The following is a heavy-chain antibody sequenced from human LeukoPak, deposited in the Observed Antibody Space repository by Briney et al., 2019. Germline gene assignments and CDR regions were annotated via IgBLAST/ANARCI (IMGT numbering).Heavy chain of an antibody. Sequence: SATLSLTCSVTGPSLSSYYRSWIRQPPRKGLEWVGYISNSASPTYHPTLKSRVTMSVDTSKNQFSLILNSMTAADTSVYFCARHYWSDPFDYWGQGTLVTVAS. CDR2: ISNSASP. V-gene: IGHV4-59*08. CDR1: GPSLSSYY. CDR3: ARHYWSDPFDY. J-gene: IGHJ4*02. D-gene: IGHD1-1*01.